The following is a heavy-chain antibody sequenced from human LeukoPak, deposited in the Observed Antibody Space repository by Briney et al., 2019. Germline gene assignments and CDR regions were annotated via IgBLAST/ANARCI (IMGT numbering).Heavy chain of an antibody. Sequence: SETLSLTCTVSGGSISSSSYYWGWIRQPPGKGLEWIGSIYYSGSTYYNPSLKSRVTISVDTSKNQFSLKLSSVTAADTAVYYCARGRYDSSQWPALYWGQGTLVTVSS. V-gene: IGHV4-39*01. D-gene: IGHD3-16*01. CDR1: GGSISSSSYY. CDR2: IYYSGST. CDR3: ARGRYDSSQWPALY. J-gene: IGHJ4*02.